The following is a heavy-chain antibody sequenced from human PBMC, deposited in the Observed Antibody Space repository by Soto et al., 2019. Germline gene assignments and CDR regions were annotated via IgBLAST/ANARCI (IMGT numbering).Heavy chain of an antibody. Sequence: GGSLRLSCAPSAFTFSSQAMSWVPQAPAKGMVWVSAISGSGGSTYYADSVKGRFTISRDNSKNTLYLQMNSLRAEDTAVYYCAKDRIYGDYTDEYLQHWGQGTLVTVSS. CDR3: AKDRIYGDYTDEYLQH. D-gene: IGHD4-17*01. V-gene: IGHV3-23*01. J-gene: IGHJ1*01. CDR1: AFTFSSQA. CDR2: ISGSGGST.